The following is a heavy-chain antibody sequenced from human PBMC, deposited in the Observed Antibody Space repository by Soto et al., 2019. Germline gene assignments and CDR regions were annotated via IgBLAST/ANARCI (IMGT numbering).Heavy chain of an antibody. CDR3: AKAGSGDAFDI. CDR1: GFTFSSYG. V-gene: IGHV3-30*18. Sequence: QVQLVESGGGVVQPGRSLRLSCAASGFTFSSYGMHWVRQAPGKGLEWVAVISYDGSNKYYADSVKGRFTISRDNSKNTLYLQMNSLRAEDTAVYYCAKAGSGDAFDIWGQGTMVTVSS. CDR2: ISYDGSNK. D-gene: IGHD6-19*01. J-gene: IGHJ3*02.